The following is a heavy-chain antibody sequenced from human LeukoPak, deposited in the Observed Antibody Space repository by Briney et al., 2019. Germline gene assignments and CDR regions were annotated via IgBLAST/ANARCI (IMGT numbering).Heavy chain of an antibody. J-gene: IGHJ4*02. CDR3: ARRGVASIAMITGGYDY. V-gene: IGHV4-59*01. Sequence: SETLSLICTVSGGSISGYYWSWIRQPPGKGLEWIGYIYYSGSTNYNPSLKSRVTISVDKSKNQFSLKLSSVTAADTAVYFCARRGVASIAMITGGYDYWGQGTLVTVSS. CDR1: GGSISGYY. CDR2: IYYSGST. D-gene: IGHD5-18*01.